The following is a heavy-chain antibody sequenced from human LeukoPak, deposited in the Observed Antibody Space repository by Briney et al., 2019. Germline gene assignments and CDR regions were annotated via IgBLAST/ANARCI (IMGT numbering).Heavy chain of an antibody. Sequence: GGSLRLSCAASGFTFSSYWVHWVRQAPGKGLVWVSRISYDGGDPSYADSVKGRFTISRDNAKNSLYLQMSNLRAEDTAVYFCARGGGLDVWGQGATVTVSS. CDR3: ARGGGLDV. D-gene: IGHD3-16*01. CDR1: GFTFSSYW. J-gene: IGHJ6*02. CDR2: ISYDGGDP. V-gene: IGHV3-74*01.